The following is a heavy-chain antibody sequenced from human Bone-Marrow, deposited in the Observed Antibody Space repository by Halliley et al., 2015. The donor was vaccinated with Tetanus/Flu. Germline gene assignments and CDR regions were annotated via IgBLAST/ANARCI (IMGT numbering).Heavy chain of an antibody. CDR2: SSAYNAKT. CDR3: ARVPAEYDFGMDV. J-gene: IGHJ6*02. D-gene: IGHD2-2*01. V-gene: IGHV1-18*01. Sequence: MGCSSAYNAKTDYARNLRDRVTMTIDPSTSTAYMELRSLRSDDTAVYYCARVPAEYDFGMDVWGQGTTVTVSS.